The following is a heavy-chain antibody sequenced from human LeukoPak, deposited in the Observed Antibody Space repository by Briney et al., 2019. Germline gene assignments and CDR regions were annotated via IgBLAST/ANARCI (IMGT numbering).Heavy chain of an antibody. J-gene: IGHJ4*02. CDR3: AREPLGVVVVVAATEYFDY. V-gene: IGHV3-48*03. CDR2: ISSSGSTI. CDR1: GFTFSSYE. Sequence: GGSLRLSCAASGFTFSSYEMNWVRQAPGKGLEWVSYISSSGSTIYYADSVKGRFTISRDNAKNSLYLQMNSLRAEDTAVYYCAREPLGVVVVVAATEYFDYWGQGTLVTVSS. D-gene: IGHD2-15*01.